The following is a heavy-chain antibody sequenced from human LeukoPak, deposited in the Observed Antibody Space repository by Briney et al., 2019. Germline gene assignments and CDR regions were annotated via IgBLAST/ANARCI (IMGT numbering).Heavy chain of an antibody. Sequence: GGSLRLSCSASGFTFSSYAMPWVRQAPGKGLEYVSAYSCNGGSTYYAACVRGRFTISRDNSKNTVYLQMSSLRAEDTAVYYCVKGEYCSSTSCYGGYCSGGSCYPPPYYFDYWGQGTLVTVSS. V-gene: IGHV3-64D*06. CDR1: GFTFSSYA. CDR2: YSCNGGST. J-gene: IGHJ4*02. D-gene: IGHD2-15*01. CDR3: VKGEYCSSTSCYGGYCSGGSCYPPPYYFDY.